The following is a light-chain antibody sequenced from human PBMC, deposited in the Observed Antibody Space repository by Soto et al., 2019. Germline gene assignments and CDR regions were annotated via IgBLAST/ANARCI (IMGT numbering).Light chain of an antibody. CDR1: QSVSSY. CDR3: QQRSNWPST. V-gene: IGKV3-11*01. Sequence: EIVLTQSPATLSLSPEERATLSCRASQSVSSYLAWYQQKPGQAPRLLIYDASNRATGIPARFSGSGSGTDFPLTITSLEPEDFAVYYCQQRSNWPSTFGGGTKVEIK. CDR2: DAS. J-gene: IGKJ4*01.